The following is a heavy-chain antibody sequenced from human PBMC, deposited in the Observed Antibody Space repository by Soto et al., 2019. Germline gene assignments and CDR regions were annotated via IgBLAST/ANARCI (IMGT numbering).Heavy chain of an antibody. V-gene: IGHV4-39*02. Sequence: TMRRPCEGSLGTITRSSQCCRGILPPPGKGLEWIGSIYYSGSTYYNPSLKSRVTISVDTSKNLFSLKLSSVTAADTAVYYCAREKMAGKGLYFYYYGMDVCGQETTVT. D-gene: IGHD6-19*01. CDR2: IYYSGST. CDR3: AREKMAGKGLYFYYYGMDV. J-gene: IGHJ6*01. CDR1: LGTITRSSQC.